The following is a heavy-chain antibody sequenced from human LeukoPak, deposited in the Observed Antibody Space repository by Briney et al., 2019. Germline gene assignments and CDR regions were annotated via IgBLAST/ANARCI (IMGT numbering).Heavy chain of an antibody. CDR1: GYTFTSYG. D-gene: IGHD6-13*01. V-gene: IGHV1-18*01. J-gene: IGHJ4*02. CDR2: ISAYNGKT. CDR3: ARGPAAVRPGSSFDY. Sequence: ASVKVSCKASGYTFTSYGISWVRQAPGQGLEWVGWISAYNGKTNYAQKLQGRVTITTDTSTSTAYMELRSLRSDDTAVYYCARGPAAVRPGSSFDYWGQGTLVTVSS.